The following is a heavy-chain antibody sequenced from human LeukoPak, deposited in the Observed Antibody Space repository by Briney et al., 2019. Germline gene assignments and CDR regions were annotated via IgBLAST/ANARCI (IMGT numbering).Heavy chain of an antibody. CDR3: ARDSSSWYYFDY. D-gene: IGHD6-13*01. Sequence: PGGSLRLSCAASGFTFDDYAIHWVRLAPGKGLEWVSLISADGGSTYYADSVKGRFTISRDNSKNSLYLQMNSLRTEDTALYYCARDSSSWYYFDYWGQGTLVTVSS. CDR1: GFTFDDYA. J-gene: IGHJ4*02. V-gene: IGHV3-43*02. CDR2: ISADGGST.